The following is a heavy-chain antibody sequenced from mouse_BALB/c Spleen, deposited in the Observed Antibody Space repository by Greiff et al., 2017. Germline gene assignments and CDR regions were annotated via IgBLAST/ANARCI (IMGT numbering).Heavy chain of an antibody. CDR2: ISSGGST. V-gene: IGHV5-6-5*01. Sequence: EVKLMESGGGLVKPGGSLKLSCAASGFTFSSYAMSWVRQTPEKRLEWVASISSGGSTYYPDRVKGRFTIARDNARNILDLQRSSLRSEDTAMYYCARGQGSGTWFAYWGQGTLVTVSA. CDR1: GFTFSSYA. J-gene: IGHJ3*01. D-gene: IGHD4-1*01. CDR3: ARGQGSGTWFAY.